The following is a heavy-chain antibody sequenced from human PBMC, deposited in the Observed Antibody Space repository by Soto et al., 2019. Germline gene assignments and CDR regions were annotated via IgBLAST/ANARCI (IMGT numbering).Heavy chain of an antibody. Sequence: GGSMRLSCAASGFTFSSYAMSWVRQAPGKGLEWVSAISGSGGSTYYADSVKGRFTISRDTSKNTRYLQMNSLRAEDTAVYYCANRWTANRPYYYYCMDVWGQGTTVTVSS. J-gene: IGHJ6*02. D-gene: IGHD2-21*02. CDR1: GFTFSSYA. V-gene: IGHV3-23*01. CDR3: ANRWTANRPYYYYCMDV. CDR2: ISGSGGST.